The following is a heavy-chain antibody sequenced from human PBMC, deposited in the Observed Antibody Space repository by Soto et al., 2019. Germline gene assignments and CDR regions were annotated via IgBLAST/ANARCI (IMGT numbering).Heavy chain of an antibody. D-gene: IGHD3-22*01. CDR2: IYPGDSDT. CDR1: GYSFTSYW. CDR3: ARLRPPPTYYYDSSGYYVDY. V-gene: IGHV5-51*01. J-gene: IGHJ4*02. Sequence: PGESLKISCKGSGYSFTSYWIGWVRQMPGKGLEWMGIIYPGDSDTRYSPSFQGQVTISADKSISTAYLQWSSLKASDTAMYYWARLRPPPTYYYDSSGYYVDYWGQGTLVTVSS.